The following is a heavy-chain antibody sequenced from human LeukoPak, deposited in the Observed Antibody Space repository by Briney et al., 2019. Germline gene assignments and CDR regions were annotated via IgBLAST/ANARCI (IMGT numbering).Heavy chain of an antibody. CDR3: ARDIVVVVAATPFSNWFDP. Sequence: GRSLRLSCAASGFTFSSYAMHWVRQAPGKGLEWLAVISYDGSNKYYADSVKGRFTISRDNSKNTLYLQMNSLRAEDTAVYYCARDIVVVVAATPFSNWFDPWGQGTLVTVSS. D-gene: IGHD2-15*01. CDR1: GFTFSSYA. CDR2: ISYDGSNK. J-gene: IGHJ5*02. V-gene: IGHV3-30-3*01.